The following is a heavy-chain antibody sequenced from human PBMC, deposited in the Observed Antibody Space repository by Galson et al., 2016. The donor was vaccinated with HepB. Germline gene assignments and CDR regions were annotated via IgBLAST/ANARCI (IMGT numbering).Heavy chain of an antibody. CDR3: AKGRYCGGDCYSSDY. CDR1: GFTFSSYA. D-gene: IGHD2-21*02. J-gene: IGHJ4*02. Sequence: SLRLSCAASGFTFSSYAMNWVRQAPGKGLQWVSGISGGGVSTHYADSVRGRFTISRDNSKNTLYLQRNSLRAEDTAVYYCAKGRYCGGDCYSSDYWGQGTLVTVSS. V-gene: IGHV3-23*01. CDR2: ISGGGVST.